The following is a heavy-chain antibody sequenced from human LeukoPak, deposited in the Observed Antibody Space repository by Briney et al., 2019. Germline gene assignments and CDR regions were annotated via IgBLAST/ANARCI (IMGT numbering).Heavy chain of an antibody. D-gene: IGHD3-10*01. CDR1: GGTFSSYA. V-gene: IGHV1-69*01. CDR2: IIPIFGTA. Sequence: SVKVSCKASGGTFSSYAISWVRQAPGQGLEWMGGIIPIFGTANYAQKFQGRVTITADESTSTAYMELSSLRSEDTAVYYCARGTYSYGSGSYVGVWFDPWGQGTLVTVSS. CDR3: ARGTYSYGSGSYVGVWFDP. J-gene: IGHJ5*02.